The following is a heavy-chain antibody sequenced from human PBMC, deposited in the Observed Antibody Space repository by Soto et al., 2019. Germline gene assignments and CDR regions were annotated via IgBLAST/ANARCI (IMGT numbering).Heavy chain of an antibody. CDR2: ISYDGSNK. V-gene: IGHV3-30*03. Sequence: QVQLVESGGGVVQPGRSLRLSCAASGFTFSSYGMHWVRQAPGKGLEWVAVISYDGSNKYYADSVKGRFTISRDNSKNTLYLQMNSLRAEDTAVYYWAIDCPWFDTWGQGTLVTVSS. J-gene: IGHJ5*02. CDR1: GFTFSSYG. CDR3: AIDCPWFDT.